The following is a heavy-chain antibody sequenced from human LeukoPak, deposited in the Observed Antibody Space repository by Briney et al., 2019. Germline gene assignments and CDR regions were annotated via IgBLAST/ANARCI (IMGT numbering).Heavy chain of an antibody. CDR1: GGTFSSYA. V-gene: IGHV1-69*04. J-gene: IGHJ4*02. D-gene: IGHD3-10*01. CDR2: IIPILGIA. Sequence: SVKVSCKASGGTFSSYAISWVRQAPGQGLEWMGRIIPILGIANYAQKFQGRVTITADKSTSTAYMELRSLRSDDTAVYYCARGRDYYGSGSKVYWGQGTLVTVSS. CDR3: ARGRDYYGSGSKVY.